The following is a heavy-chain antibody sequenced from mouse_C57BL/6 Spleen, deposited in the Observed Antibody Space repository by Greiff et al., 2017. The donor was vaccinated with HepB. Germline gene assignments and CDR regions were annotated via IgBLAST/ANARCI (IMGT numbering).Heavy chain of an antibody. Sequence: EVMLVESGPELVKPGASVKMSCKASGYTFTDYNMHWVKQSHGKSLEWIGYINPNNGGTSYNQKFKGKATLTVNKSSSTAYMELRSLTSEDSAVYYCARIGRGYYFDYWGQGTTLTVSS. CDR3: ARIGRGYYFDY. V-gene: IGHV1-22*01. CDR1: GYTFTDYN. CDR2: INPNNGGT. D-gene: IGHD6-1*01. J-gene: IGHJ2*01.